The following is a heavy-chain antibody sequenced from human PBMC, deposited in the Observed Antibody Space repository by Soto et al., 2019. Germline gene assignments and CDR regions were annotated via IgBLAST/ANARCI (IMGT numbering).Heavy chain of an antibody. Sequence: GTSVKLSCETRDDRFTSYGITWVRQAPRRGLEWVGWLSVYYGKTQIAQKFQGRVTLTTDTSMTTGYMELRSLTSDDTAVYFCARAAWGGAQRLLSEMTRGQFNYMDVWGLGTPVTVSS. V-gene: IGHV1-18*04. CDR3: ARAAWGGAQRLLSEMTRGQFNYMDV. J-gene: IGHJ6*03. CDR2: LSVYYGKT. D-gene: IGHD2-8*02. CDR1: DDRFTSYG.